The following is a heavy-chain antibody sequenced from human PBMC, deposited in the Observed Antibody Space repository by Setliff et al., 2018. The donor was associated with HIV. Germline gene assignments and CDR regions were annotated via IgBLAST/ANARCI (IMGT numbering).Heavy chain of an antibody. D-gene: IGHD5-12*01. Sequence: PSETLSLTCNVSGGSISSFSYYWTWIRQSPGKGLEWIGSVSYSGSTYYNPSLKSPVTISVDTSKNQFSLKLSSVTVADTAFYYCARGKWQLRNWFDPWGQGTLVTVPQ. CDR2: VSYSGST. J-gene: IGHJ5*02. CDR3: ARGKWQLRNWFDP. CDR1: GGSISSFSYY. V-gene: IGHV4-39*01.